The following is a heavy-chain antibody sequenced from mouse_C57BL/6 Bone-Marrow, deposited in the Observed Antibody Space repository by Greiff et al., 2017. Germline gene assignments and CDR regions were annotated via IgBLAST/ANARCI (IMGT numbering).Heavy chain of an antibody. Sequence: EVQLQQSGGGLVKPGGSLKLSCAASGFTFSDYGMHWVRQAPEKGLEWVAYISSGSSTIYYADTVKGRFTISRDNAKNTLFLQMTSLRSEDTAMYYCARPYYYGSSYGYWGQGTTLTVSS. V-gene: IGHV5-17*01. D-gene: IGHD1-1*01. CDR2: ISSGSSTI. CDR1: GFTFSDYG. CDR3: ARPYYYGSSYGY. J-gene: IGHJ2*01.